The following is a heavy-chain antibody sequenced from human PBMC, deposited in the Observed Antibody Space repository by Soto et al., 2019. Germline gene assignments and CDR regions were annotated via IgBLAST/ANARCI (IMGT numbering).Heavy chain of an antibody. CDR2: IYYSGST. CDR3: ARDRDYYYYGMDV. D-gene: IGHD3-10*01. Sequence: SETLSLTCTVSGGSISSYYWSWIRQPPGKGLEWTGYIYYSGSTNYNPSLKSRVTISVDTSKNQFSLKLSSVTAADTAVYYCARDRDYYYYGMDVWGQGTTVTVSS. V-gene: IGHV4-59*01. J-gene: IGHJ6*02. CDR1: GGSISSYY.